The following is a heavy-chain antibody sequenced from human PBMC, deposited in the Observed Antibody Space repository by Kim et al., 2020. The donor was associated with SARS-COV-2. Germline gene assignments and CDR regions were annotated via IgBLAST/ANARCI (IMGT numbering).Heavy chain of an antibody. CDR3: ARGGGGWWELLGY. D-gene: IGHD1-26*01. CDR2: ISYDGSNK. Sequence: GGSLRLSCAASGFTFSSYAMHWVRQAPGKGLEWVAVISYDGSNKYYADSVKGRFTISRDNSKNTLYLQMNSLRAEDTAVYYCARGGGGWWELLGYWGQGTLVTVSS. V-gene: IGHV3-30*04. J-gene: IGHJ4*02. CDR1: GFTFSSYA.